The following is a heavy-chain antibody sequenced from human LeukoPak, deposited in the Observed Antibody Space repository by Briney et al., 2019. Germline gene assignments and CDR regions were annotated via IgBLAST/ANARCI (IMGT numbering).Heavy chain of an antibody. D-gene: IGHD3-3*01. Sequence: PGGSLRLSCAASGFTFSSYAMSWVRQAPQKGLEWVSGISGSGDDTYYADSVKGRFTISRDNSNNTLYLQMNSLRAEDTAVYYCARDLLRFFEWSYSNYFDYWGQGTLVTVSS. CDR3: ARDLLRFFEWSYSNYFDY. V-gene: IGHV3-23*01. CDR2: ISGSGDDT. J-gene: IGHJ4*02. CDR1: GFTFSSYA.